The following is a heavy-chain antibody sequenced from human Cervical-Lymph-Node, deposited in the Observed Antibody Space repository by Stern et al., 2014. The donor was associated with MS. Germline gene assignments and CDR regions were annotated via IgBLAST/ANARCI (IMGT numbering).Heavy chain of an antibody. CDR1: GFTFSSYG. V-gene: IGHV3-33*01. Sequence: VQLVESGGGVVQPGRSLRLSCAASGFTFSSYGMHWVRQAPGKGLEWVAVIWYDGSNKYYADSVKGRFTISRDNSKNTLYLQMNSLRAEDTAVYYCARDHFQPNYYDSSGYFDYWGQGTLVTVSS. CDR3: ARDHFQPNYYDSSGYFDY. D-gene: IGHD3-22*01. J-gene: IGHJ4*02. CDR2: IWYDGSNK.